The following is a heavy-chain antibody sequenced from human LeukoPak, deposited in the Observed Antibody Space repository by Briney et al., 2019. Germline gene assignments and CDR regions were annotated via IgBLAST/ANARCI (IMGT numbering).Heavy chain of an antibody. Sequence: SETLSLTCTVSGGSISSSSYYWGWIRQPPGKGLEWIGSIYYSGSTYYNPSLKSRVTISVDTSKNQFSLKLSSVTAADTAVYYCARGPFYYGSEYYFDYWGQGTLVTVSS. D-gene: IGHD3-10*01. CDR3: ARGPFYYGSEYYFDY. CDR2: IYYSGST. V-gene: IGHV4-39*07. CDR1: GGSISSSSYY. J-gene: IGHJ4*02.